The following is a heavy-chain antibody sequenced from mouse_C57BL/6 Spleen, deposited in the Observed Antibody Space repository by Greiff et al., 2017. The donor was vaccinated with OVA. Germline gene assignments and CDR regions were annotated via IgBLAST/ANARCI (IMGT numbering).Heavy chain of an antibody. V-gene: IGHV3-6*01. CDR3: ARESYYGSSFYAMDY. Sequence: VQLKESGPGLVKPSQSLSLTCSVTGYSITSGYYWNWIRQFPGNKLEWMGYISYDGSNNYNPSLKNRISITRDTSKNQFFLKLNSVTTEDTATYYCARESYYGSSFYAMDYWGQGTSVTVSS. CDR1: GYSITSGYY. J-gene: IGHJ4*01. D-gene: IGHD1-1*01. CDR2: ISYDGSN.